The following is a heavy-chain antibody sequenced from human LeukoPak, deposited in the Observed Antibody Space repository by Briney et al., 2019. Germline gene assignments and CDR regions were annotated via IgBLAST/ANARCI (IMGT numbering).Heavy chain of an antibody. J-gene: IGHJ4*02. Sequence: GGSLRPSCAASGFTFSSYWMHWVRQAPGKGLVWVSRINSDGSSTSYADSVKSRFTISRDNAKNTLYLQMNSLRAEDTAVYYCARSYDSSGYYDYWGQGTLVTVSS. CDR1: GFTFSSYW. CDR3: ARSYDSSGYYDY. CDR2: INSDGSST. D-gene: IGHD3-22*01. V-gene: IGHV3-74*01.